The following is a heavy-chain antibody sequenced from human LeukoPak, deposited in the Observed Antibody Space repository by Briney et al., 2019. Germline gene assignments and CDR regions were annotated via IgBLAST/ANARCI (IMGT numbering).Heavy chain of an antibody. Sequence: SETLSLTCAVDGGSFSGYYWSWVRQPPGKGLEWIVEINHSGSTNYNPSLKSRVTISVDTSKNQFSLKLSSVTAADTAVYYCARGAPMVRGAPQPNWFDPWGQGTLVTVSS. J-gene: IGHJ5*02. V-gene: IGHV4-34*01. CDR3: ARGAPMVRGAPQPNWFDP. D-gene: IGHD3-10*01. CDR2: INHSGST. CDR1: GGSFSGYY.